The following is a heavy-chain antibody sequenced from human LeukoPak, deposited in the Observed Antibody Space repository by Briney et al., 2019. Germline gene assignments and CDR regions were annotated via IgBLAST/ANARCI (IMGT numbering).Heavy chain of an antibody. CDR1: GYTLTNYG. CDR3: ASDVGYCRSSSCYGLYY. V-gene: IGHV1-18*01. Sequence: ASVKVSCKASGYTLTNYGVTWMRQAPGHGLEWMGWISAYNGNTKYAQKLQGRVTMTTDTSTSTAYMELRSLRSDDTAVYYCASDVGYCRSSSCYGLYYWGQGTLVTVSS. D-gene: IGHD2-2*01. CDR2: ISAYNGNT. J-gene: IGHJ4*02.